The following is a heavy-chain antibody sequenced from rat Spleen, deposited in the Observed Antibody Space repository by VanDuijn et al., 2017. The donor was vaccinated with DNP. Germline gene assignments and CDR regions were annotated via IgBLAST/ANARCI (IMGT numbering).Heavy chain of an antibody. CDR1: GFTFSDYN. CDR2: ISHDGSRT. D-gene: IGHD1-6*01. CDR3: KRDLSILRIITTNYFDY. V-gene: IGHV5-7*01. J-gene: IGHJ2*01. Sequence: EVQLVESGGGLVQPGRSLKLSCAASGFTFSDYNMAWVRQAPTKGLEWVATISHDGSRTYYRDSVKGRFTISRDNAKSTLYLQINSLRAEDTATSYCKRDLSILRIITTNYFDYWGQGVMVTVSS.